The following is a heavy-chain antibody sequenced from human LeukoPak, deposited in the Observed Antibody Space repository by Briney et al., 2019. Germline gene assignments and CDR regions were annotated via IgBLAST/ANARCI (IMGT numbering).Heavy chain of an antibody. D-gene: IGHD2-2*01. CDR3: ARDLVVVPALDDY. J-gene: IGHJ4*02. Sequence: ASVKVSCKAARYTFTSYGISWVRQAPGHGLEWMGWISAYNGNTNYAQKLQGRVTMTTDTSTSTAYIELRSLRSDDTAVYYCARDLVVVPALDDYWGQGTLVTV. CDR1: RYTFTSYG. CDR2: ISAYNGNT. V-gene: IGHV1-18*01.